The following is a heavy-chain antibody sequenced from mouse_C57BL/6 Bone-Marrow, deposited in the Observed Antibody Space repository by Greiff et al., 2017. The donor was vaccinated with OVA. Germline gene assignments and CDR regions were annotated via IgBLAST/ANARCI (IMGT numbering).Heavy chain of an antibody. D-gene: IGHD2-14*01. CDR3: ARSRTWAWFAY. J-gene: IGHJ3*01. CDR2: INPYNGGT. CDR1: GYTFTDYY. V-gene: IGHV1-19*01. Sequence: VQLKESGPVLVKPGASVKMSCKASGYTFTDYYMNWVKQSHGKSLEWIGVINPYNGGTSYNQKFKGKATLTVDKSSSTAYMELNSLTSEDSSVYYCARSRTWAWFAYWGQGTLVTVSA.